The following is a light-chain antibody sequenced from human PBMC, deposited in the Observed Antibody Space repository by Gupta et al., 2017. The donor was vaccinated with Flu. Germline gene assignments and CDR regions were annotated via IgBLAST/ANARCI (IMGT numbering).Light chain of an antibody. J-gene: IGKJ2*02. Sequence: EIVLTQSPGTLSLSPGERATLSYRASQSGSRAYLAWYQQKNGQAPRRRIYGASSRAAGNPDRFSAGGCGSVFNLKISRRETEEWAVYYCNLYDSAPHCSISTFGQGTKLDIK. CDR1: QSGSRAY. V-gene: IGKV3-20*01. CDR2: GAS. CDR3: NLYDSAPHCSIST.